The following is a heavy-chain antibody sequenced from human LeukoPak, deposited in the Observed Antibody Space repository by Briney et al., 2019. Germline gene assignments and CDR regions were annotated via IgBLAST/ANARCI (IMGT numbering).Heavy chain of an antibody. CDR1: GFTFSSYS. CDR3: ASPDLYCTNGVCLIDY. CDR2: ISSSSSYI. Sequence: GGSLRLSCAASGFTFSSYSMNWVRQAPGKGLEWVSSISSSSSYIYYADSVKGRSTISRDNAKNSLYLQMNSLRAEDTAVYYCASPDLYCTNGVCLIDYWGQRTLVTVSS. V-gene: IGHV3-21*01. J-gene: IGHJ4*02. D-gene: IGHD2-8*01.